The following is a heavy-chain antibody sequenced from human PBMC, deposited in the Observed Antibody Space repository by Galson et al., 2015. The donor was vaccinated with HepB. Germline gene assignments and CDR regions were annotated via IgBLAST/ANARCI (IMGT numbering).Heavy chain of an antibody. Sequence: SVKVSCKASGYPFTSYGITWVRQAPGQGLEWMGWISAYNGNTNYAQKFQDRVTMATETSTNTAYMELRGLTSDDTAVYFCARDRGEYPLSNFFDYWGQGTLVTVSS. J-gene: IGHJ4*02. V-gene: IGHV1-18*01. CDR1: GYPFTSYG. CDR3: ARDRGEYPLSNFFDY. CDR2: ISAYNGNT. D-gene: IGHD3-10*01.